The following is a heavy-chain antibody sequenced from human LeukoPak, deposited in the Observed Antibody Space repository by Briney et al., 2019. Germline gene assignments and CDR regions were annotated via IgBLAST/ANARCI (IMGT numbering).Heavy chain of an antibody. V-gene: IGHV4-39*07. CDR1: GGSISSSSYY. CDR3: AREGYCSSTSCPNWFDP. Sequence: MASETLSLTCTVSGGSISSSSYYWGWIRQPPGKGLEWIGSIYHSGSTYYNPSLKSRVTISVDTSKNQFSLKLSSVTAADTAVYYCAREGYCSSTSCPNWFDPWGQGTLVTVSS. D-gene: IGHD2-2*01. J-gene: IGHJ5*02. CDR2: IYHSGST.